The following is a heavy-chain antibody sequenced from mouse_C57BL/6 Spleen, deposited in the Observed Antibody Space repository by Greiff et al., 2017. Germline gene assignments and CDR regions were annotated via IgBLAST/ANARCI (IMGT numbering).Heavy chain of an antibody. Sequence: QVQLQQSGAELARPGASVKLSCKASGYTFTSYGISWVKQRTGQGLEWIGEIYPRSGNTYYNEKFKGKATLTADKSSSTAYMELRSLTSEDSAVYFCARGDSSGYVDAMDYWGQGTSVTVSS. CDR3: ARGDSSGYVDAMDY. CDR1: GYTFTSYG. V-gene: IGHV1-81*01. D-gene: IGHD3-2*02. CDR2: IYPRSGNT. J-gene: IGHJ4*01.